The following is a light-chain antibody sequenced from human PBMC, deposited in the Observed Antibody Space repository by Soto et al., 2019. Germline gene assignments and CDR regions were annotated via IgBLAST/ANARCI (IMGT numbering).Light chain of an antibody. CDR3: QQYYSLWT. V-gene: IGKV4-1*01. Sequence: DIVMTQSPDSLAVSLGGRATINCKSSQSVLYSSNNKNYLAWYQQKPGQPPKLLIYWASTRESGVPDRFSGSGSRTDFTLTISSLQAEDVAVYYCQQYYSLWTFGQGTKVEIK. CDR1: QSVLYSSNNKNY. CDR2: WAS. J-gene: IGKJ1*01.